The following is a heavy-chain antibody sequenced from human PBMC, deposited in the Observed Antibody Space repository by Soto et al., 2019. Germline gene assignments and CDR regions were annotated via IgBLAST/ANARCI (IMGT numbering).Heavy chain of an antibody. CDR2: ISFYNGNT. CDR3: ASATSIAVAGKES. CDR1: GDTITNYG. V-gene: IGHV1-18*01. D-gene: IGHD6-19*01. J-gene: IGHJ4*02. Sequence: QVQLVQSGGEVRKPGASVKVSCKASGDTITNYGISWVRQAPGQGLEWMGWISFYNGNTKYAQNLPGRVSLTTDTSTSTAYMELRSLRSDDTAEYYCASATSIAVAGKESWGQGTLVTVSS.